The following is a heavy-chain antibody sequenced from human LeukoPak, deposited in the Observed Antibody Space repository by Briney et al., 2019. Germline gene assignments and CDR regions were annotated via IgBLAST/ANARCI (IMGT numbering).Heavy chain of an antibody. CDR3: AKDLTGTTLGWFDP. Sequence: GGSLRLSCAASGFTFSSYAMSWVRQAPGKGLEWVSLISWDGGSTYYADSVKGRFTISRDNSKNSLYLQMNSLRTEDTALYYCAKDLTGTTLGWFDPWGQGTLVTVSS. CDR1: GFTFSSYA. CDR2: ISWDGGST. V-gene: IGHV3-43*01. D-gene: IGHD1-20*01. J-gene: IGHJ5*02.